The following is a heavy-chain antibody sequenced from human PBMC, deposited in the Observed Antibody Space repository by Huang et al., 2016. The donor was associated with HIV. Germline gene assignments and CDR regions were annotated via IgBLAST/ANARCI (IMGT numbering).Heavy chain of an antibody. J-gene: IGHJ3*01. V-gene: IGHV1-69*13. D-gene: IGHD3-16*01. CDR2: IKPRIGTR. CDR1: GGSFNNFG. CDR3: AKRGGAWGSPYAFDL. Sequence: QVQLVQSGAEVRKPGSSVKVSCRASGGSFNNFGINWVRQAPGQGLEGMGGIKPRIGTRNDAQRFQGRVTITADETTGVVYMELSSLRSDDTAVYFCAKRGGAWGSPYAFDLWGPGTMVTVSS.